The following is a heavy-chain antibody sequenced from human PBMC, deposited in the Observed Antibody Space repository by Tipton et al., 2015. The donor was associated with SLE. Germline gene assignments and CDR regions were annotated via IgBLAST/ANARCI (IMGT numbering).Heavy chain of an antibody. CDR1: GFTFRSYA. CDR3: AKVGGGYDYGAFDI. J-gene: IGHJ3*02. CDR2: ISGNGDKT. Sequence: SLRLSCAASGFTFRSYAMSWVRQAPGKGLEWVSGISGNGDKTDYADSVKGRFTITRDNSKNALYLQMNSLRAEDTAIYYCAKVGGGYDYGAFDIWGQGTMVTVSS. D-gene: IGHD5-12*01. V-gene: IGHV3-23*01.